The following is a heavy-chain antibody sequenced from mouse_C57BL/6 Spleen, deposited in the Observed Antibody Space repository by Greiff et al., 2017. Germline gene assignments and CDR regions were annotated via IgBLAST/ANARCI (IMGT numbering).Heavy chain of an antibody. CDR2: IYPRSGNT. CDR1: GYTFTSYG. Sequence: QVQLKQSGAELARPGASVKLSCKASGYTFTSYGISWVKQRTGQGLEWIGEIYPRSGNTYYNEKFKGKATLTADKSSSTAYMELRSLTSEDSAVYFCARWGGGSSYVDYWGQGTTLTVSS. V-gene: IGHV1-81*01. J-gene: IGHJ2*01. D-gene: IGHD1-1*01. CDR3: ARWGGGSSYVDY.